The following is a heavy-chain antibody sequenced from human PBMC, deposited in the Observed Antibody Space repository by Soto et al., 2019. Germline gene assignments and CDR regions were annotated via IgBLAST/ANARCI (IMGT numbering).Heavy chain of an antibody. V-gene: IGHV3-33*01. CDR1: GFTFSSYG. Sequence: GGSLRLSCAASGFTFSSYGMHWVRQAPGKGLEWVAVIWYDGSNKYYADSVKGRFTISRDNSKNTLYLQMNSLRAEDTAVYYCARVFGILTGYYPSPMDVWGKGTMVTVSS. J-gene: IGHJ6*04. CDR3: ARVFGILTGYYPSPMDV. D-gene: IGHD3-9*01. CDR2: IWYDGSNK.